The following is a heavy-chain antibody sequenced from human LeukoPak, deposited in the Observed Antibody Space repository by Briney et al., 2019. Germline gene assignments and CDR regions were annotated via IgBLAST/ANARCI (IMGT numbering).Heavy chain of an antibody. V-gene: IGHV4-39*07. CDR2: IYYSGST. CDR3: ARKSQYYYGSGSYRYYYYMDV. J-gene: IGHJ6*03. D-gene: IGHD3-10*01. CDR1: GGSISSSSYY. Sequence: SETLPLTCTVSGGSISSSSYYWGWIRQPPGKGLEWIGSIYYSGSTYYNPSLKSLVTISVDTSKNQFSLKLSSVTDADTAVYYCARKSQYYYGSGSYRYYYYMDVWGKGTTVTISS.